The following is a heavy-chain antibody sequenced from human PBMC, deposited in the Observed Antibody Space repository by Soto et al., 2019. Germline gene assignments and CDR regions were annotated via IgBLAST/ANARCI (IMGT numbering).Heavy chain of an antibody. CDR1: GVSFSHYY. CDR2: VHPEGGT. J-gene: IGHJ6*04. V-gene: IGHV4-34*01. Sequence: QVQLQQSGAGLLKPSLTLSLTGAAAGVSFSHYYWSWIRQPPGKGLEWIGEVHPEGGTLYNPSLYGRVTISADKSKSQFSLQLNSVTAADTAVYYCKGADGWGGGTKVIDSS. CDR3: KGADG. D-gene: IGHD3-16*01.